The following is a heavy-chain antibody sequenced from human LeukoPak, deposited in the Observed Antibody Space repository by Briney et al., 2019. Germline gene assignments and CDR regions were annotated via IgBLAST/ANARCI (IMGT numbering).Heavy chain of an antibody. Sequence: GGSLRLSCAASGFTFSSYAMSWGRQAPGKGLEWVAVVSHDGSNKYYADSVKGRFSISRDNSKNTLYLQMNSLSAGDTAIYYCAKDRPKYCGGGCSIFDYWGQGTLVTVSS. CDR3: AKDRPKYCGGGCSIFDY. D-gene: IGHD2-21*02. V-gene: IGHV3-30*18. CDR1: GFTFSSYA. J-gene: IGHJ4*02. CDR2: VSHDGSNK.